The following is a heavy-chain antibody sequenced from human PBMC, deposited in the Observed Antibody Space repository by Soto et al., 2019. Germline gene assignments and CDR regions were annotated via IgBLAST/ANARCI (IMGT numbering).Heavy chain of an antibody. CDR1: GSSISSAYY. V-gene: IGHV4-38-2*02. CDR3: ASDFWTGYPLFDY. D-gene: IGHD3-3*01. Sequence: SETLSLTCNVSGSSISSAYYWGWVRQPPGRGLEWIGSVFHRGTTYYNPSLMSRVTISLDTSKNQFSLKLSSVTAADTAVYYCASDFWTGYPLFDYWGLGALVTVPS. J-gene: IGHJ4*02. CDR2: VFHRGTT.